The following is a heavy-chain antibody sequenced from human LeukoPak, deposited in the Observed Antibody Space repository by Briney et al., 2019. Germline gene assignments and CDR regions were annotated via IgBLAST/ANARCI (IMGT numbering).Heavy chain of an antibody. CDR1: GFTFSSYS. D-gene: IGHD6-13*01. V-gene: IGHV3-21*01. Sequence: AGGSLRLSCAASGFTFSSYSMNWVRQAPGKGLEWVSSISSSSSYIYYADSVKGRFTISRDNAKNSLYLQMNSLRAEDTAVYYCATSRYSSSWYYFDYWGQGTLVTVSS. CDR2: ISSSSSYI. J-gene: IGHJ4*02. CDR3: ATSRYSSSWYYFDY.